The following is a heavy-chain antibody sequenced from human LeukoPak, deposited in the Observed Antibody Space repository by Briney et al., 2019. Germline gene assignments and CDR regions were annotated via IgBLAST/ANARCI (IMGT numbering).Heavy chain of an antibody. CDR3: EKDTGDYYDSSGYYYAGWFDP. D-gene: IGHD3-22*01. CDR2: IRLDGTNK. Sequence: GGSLRLSCAASGFTFSSYGMYWVRQAPGKGLECVAFIRLDGTNKYYVDSVKGRFTISRDNSKNTLYLQMNSLRAEDTAVYFCEKDTGDYYDSSGYYYAGWFDPWGQGTLVTVSS. CDR1: GFTFSSYG. V-gene: IGHV3-30*02. J-gene: IGHJ5*02.